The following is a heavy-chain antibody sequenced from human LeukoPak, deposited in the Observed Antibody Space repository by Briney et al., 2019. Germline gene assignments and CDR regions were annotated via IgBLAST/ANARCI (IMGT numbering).Heavy chain of an antibody. V-gene: IGHV4-59*12. D-gene: IGHD3-22*01. J-gene: IGHJ4*02. CDR1: GGSISTYY. CDR2: IYNSGST. Sequence: SETLSLTCTISGGSISTYYWSWIRQPPGKGLEWIGFIYNSGSTNYNPSLKSRVTISVDTSKNQFSLKLRSVTAADTAVYYCARGSSGTTKRYYFDNWGQGALVTVSS. CDR3: ARGSSGTTKRYYFDN.